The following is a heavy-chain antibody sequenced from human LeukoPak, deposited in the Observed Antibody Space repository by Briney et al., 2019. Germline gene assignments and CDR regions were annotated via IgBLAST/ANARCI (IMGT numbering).Heavy chain of an antibody. CDR2: TSGSGGST. V-gene: IGHV3-23*01. J-gene: IGHJ4*02. CDR3: AKDLYGEDYFDY. CDR1: GFTFSSYA. Sequence: GGSLRLSCAASGFTFSSYAMSWVRQAPGKGLEWVSATSGSGGSTYYADSVKGRFTISRDNSKNTLYLQMNSLRAEDTAVYYCAKDLYGEDYFDYWGQGTLVTVSS. D-gene: IGHD2-8*01.